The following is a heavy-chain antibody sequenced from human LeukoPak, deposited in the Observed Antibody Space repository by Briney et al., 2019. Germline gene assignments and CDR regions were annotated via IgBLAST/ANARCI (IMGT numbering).Heavy chain of an antibody. J-gene: IGHJ4*02. CDR1: GGSISSYY. D-gene: IGHD3-9*01. Sequence: SETLSLTCTVSGGSISSYYWSWIRQPPGKGLEWIGYIYYSGSTNYNPSLKSRVTISVDTSKNQFSLKLSSVTAADTAAYYCARVDSFYYFDYWGQGTLVTVSS. V-gene: IGHV4-59*01. CDR2: IYYSGST. CDR3: ARVDSFYYFDY.